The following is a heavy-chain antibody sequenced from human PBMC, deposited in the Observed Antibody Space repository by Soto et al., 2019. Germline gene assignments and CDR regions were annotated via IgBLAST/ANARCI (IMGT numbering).Heavy chain of an antibody. D-gene: IGHD4-4*01. J-gene: IGHJ6*03. CDR2: INHSGST. Sequence: SETLSLTCAVYGGSFSGYYWSWIRQPPGKGLEWIGEINHSGSTNYNPSLKSRVTISVDTSKNQFSLKLSSVTAADTAVYYCARGFMTTVTTYYSGYYYYMDVWGKGTTVTVSS. CDR1: GGSFSGYY. V-gene: IGHV4-34*01. CDR3: ARGFMTTVTTYYSGYYYYMDV.